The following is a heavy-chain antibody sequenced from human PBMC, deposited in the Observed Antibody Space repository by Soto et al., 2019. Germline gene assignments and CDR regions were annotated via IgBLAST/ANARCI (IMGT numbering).Heavy chain of an antibody. CDR2: IDPSDSQT. CDR1: GYSFAGYW. D-gene: IGHD3-22*01. V-gene: IGHV5-10-1*01. J-gene: IGHJ4*02. CDR3: ARQIYDSDTGPNFQYYFDS. Sequence: GESLKSSCKGSGYSFAGYWITWVRQMPGKGLEWMGRIDPSDSQTYYSPSFRGHVTISAAKSITTVFLQWSSLRASDTAMYYCARQIYDSDTGPNFQYYFDSSGQGTLVPVSP.